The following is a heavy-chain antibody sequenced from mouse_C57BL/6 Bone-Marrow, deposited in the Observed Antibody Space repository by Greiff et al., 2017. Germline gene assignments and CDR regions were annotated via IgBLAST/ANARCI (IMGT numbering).Heavy chain of an antibody. CDR3: TGDDGYYDYFDN. CDR2: IRNKANNHAT. V-gene: IGHV6-6*01. Sequence: EVKLMESGGGLVQPGGSMKLSCAASGFTFSDAWMDWVRQSPEKGLEWVAEIRNKANNHATYYAESVKGRFTISRDDSKSSVYLQMNSLRAEDTGIYYCTGDDGYYDYFDNWGQGTTLTLSS. D-gene: IGHD2-3*01. J-gene: IGHJ2*01. CDR1: GFTFSDAW.